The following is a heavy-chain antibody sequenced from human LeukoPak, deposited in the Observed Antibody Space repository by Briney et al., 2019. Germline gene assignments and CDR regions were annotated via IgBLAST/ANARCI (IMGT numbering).Heavy chain of an antibody. V-gene: IGHV4-39*07. CDR1: GASISSSRSF. CDR3: ARENGGNGYDAFDI. CDR2: IFSGGNT. J-gene: IGHJ3*02. Sequence: SETLPLTCTVSGASISSSRSFWGWIRQPPGTGLEWIVSIFSGGNTYYNPSLNSRVSISVDTSKNQFSLKLSSVTAADTAVYYCARENGGNGYDAFDIWGQGTMVTVSS. D-gene: IGHD4-23*01.